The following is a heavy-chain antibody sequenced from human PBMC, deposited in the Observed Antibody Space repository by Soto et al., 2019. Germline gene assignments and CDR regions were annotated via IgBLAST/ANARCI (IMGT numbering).Heavy chain of an antibody. CDR2: ISSDGRLQ. CDR3: AKDSDSGIIVYYFDY. V-gene: IGHV3-30*04. CDR1: GFNFGTYA. Sequence: QVQLLESGGGVVQPGRSLRLSCVASGFNFGTYAIHWVRHAPGKGLEWVAVISSDGRLQYYAYSLKGRFTISRDNYRNTAFLQMDSLRAEDTAVYFCAKDSDSGIIVYYFDYWGQGTLVTVSS. D-gene: IGHD2-15*01. J-gene: IGHJ4*02.